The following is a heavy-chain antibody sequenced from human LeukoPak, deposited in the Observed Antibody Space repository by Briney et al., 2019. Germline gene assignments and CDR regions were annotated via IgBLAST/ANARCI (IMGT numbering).Heavy chain of an antibody. CDR2: IYYSGST. CDR3: ARAGGRDFHFDS. V-gene: IGHV4-4*02. D-gene: IGHD5-12*01. Sequence: SETLSLTSAVSGGSITNSYWWTWVRQSPGKGLEWVGEIYYSGSTNYNPSLKSRVTMSVDKSKNQFSLKLSSVTAADTAFYFCARAGGRDFHFDSWGQGTLVTVSS. CDR1: GGSITNSYW. J-gene: IGHJ4*02.